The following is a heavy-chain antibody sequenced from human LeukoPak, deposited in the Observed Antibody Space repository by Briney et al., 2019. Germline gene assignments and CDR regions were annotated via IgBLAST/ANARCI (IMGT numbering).Heavy chain of an antibody. CDR2: INTNTGNP. Sequence: ASVKVSCKASGYTFTSYGISWVRQAPGQGLEWMGWINTNTGNPTYAQGFTGRFVFSLDNSVSTAYLQISSLQAEDTAVYYCARSNNDGDYLGVGFDYWGQGTLVTVSS. CDR3: ARSNNDGDYLGVGFDY. CDR1: GYTFTSYG. J-gene: IGHJ4*02. V-gene: IGHV7-4-1*02. D-gene: IGHD4-17*01.